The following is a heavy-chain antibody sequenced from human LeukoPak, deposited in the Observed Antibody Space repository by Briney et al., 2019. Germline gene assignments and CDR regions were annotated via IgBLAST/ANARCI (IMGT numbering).Heavy chain of an antibody. CDR3: AKSLGFQPYGTGV. D-gene: IGHD3-3*01. J-gene: IGHJ6*02. V-gene: IGHV3-30*18. CDR2: ISYDGSNK. CDR1: GFTFSTYG. Sequence: PGGSLRLSCAASGFTFSTYGMHWVRQAPGKGLEWVAVISYDGSNKYYADSVKGRFTISRDNSKYTLYLQINSLRAEDTAVYYCAKSLGFQPYGTGVWGQGTTVTVSS.